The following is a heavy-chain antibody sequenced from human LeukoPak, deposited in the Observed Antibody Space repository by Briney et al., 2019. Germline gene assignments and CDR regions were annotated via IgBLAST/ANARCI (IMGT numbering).Heavy chain of an antibody. CDR2: IYYSGST. CDR3: ARKLSSGWYY. Sequence: NPSETLSLTCTVSGGAISSSSYYRGWIRQPPGKGLEWIGSIYYSGSTFYNPSLKSRVTISVDTSKDQFSLKLNSVTAADTSVYYCARKLSSGWYYWGQGTLVTVSS. D-gene: IGHD6-19*01. V-gene: IGHV4-39*01. J-gene: IGHJ4*02. CDR1: GGAISSSSYY.